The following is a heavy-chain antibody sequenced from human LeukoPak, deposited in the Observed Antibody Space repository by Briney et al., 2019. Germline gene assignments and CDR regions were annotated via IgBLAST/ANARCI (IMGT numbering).Heavy chain of an antibody. CDR1: GFTFSHCW. J-gene: IGHJ4*02. V-gene: IGHV3-7*03. Sequence: GGSLRLSCAASGFTFSHCWMTWVRQAPGKGLEWVANINQDGSEEFYVDSLKGRFTISRDNAKNSLYLQINSLRADDTAIYYCARDSGRFYIDYWGQGTLVTVSS. CDR2: INQDGSEE. CDR3: ARDSGRFYIDY. D-gene: IGHD1-26*01.